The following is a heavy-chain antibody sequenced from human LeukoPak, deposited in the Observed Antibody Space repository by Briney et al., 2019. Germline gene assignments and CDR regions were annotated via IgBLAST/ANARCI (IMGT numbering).Heavy chain of an antibody. V-gene: IGHV3-21*01. J-gene: IGHJ6*03. CDR1: GFTFSSYT. CDR3: ARDMSTTVTTSWANYYYMDL. CDR2: ISTSSSYI. Sequence: TTGGSLRLSCAASGFTFSSYTMNWVRQAPGKGLEWVSSISTSSSYIYYADSVKGRFTISRDNAKNSLYLQMNSLRAEDTAVYYCARDMSTTVTTSWANYYYMDLWGQGTTVTISS. D-gene: IGHD4-17*01.